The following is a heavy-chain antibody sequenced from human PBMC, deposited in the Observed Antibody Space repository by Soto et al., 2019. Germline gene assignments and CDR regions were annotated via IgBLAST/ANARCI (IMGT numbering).Heavy chain of an antibody. CDR2: IYYSGST. J-gene: IGHJ6*02. CDR1: GGSISSCGYY. CDR3: ARDRGVVVPAATFEYYYYGMDV. Sequence: SETLSLTCTVSGGSISSCGYYWSWIRQHPVKGLEWIGYIYYSGSTYYNPSPKSRVTISVDTSKNQFSLKLSSVTAADTAVYYCARDRGVVVPAATFEYYYYGMDVWGQGTTVTVSS. D-gene: IGHD2-2*01. V-gene: IGHV4-31*03.